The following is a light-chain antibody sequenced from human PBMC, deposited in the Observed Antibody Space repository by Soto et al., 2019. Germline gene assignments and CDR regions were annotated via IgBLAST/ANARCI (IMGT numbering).Light chain of an antibody. Sequence: ETVLTQSPGTLSLSPGEGATLSCRASQSVTSSYLAWFQQKPGQAPRLLIYGASSRATGIPDRFSGSGSGTDPTLCISRLEPEDLAVYYCQQYGSSPPWTFGQGTQLEIK. J-gene: IGKJ1*01. CDR3: QQYGSSPPWT. CDR1: QSVTSSY. V-gene: IGKV3-20*01. CDR2: GAS.